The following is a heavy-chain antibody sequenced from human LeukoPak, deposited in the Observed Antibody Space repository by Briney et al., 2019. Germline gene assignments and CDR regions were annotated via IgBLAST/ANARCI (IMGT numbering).Heavy chain of an antibody. V-gene: IGHV4-59*01. CDR1: GGSISSYY. Sequence: SETLSLTCTVSGGSISSYYWSWIRQPPGKGLEWIGYIYYSGSTNYNPSLKSRVTISVDTSKNQFSPKLSSVTAADTAVYYCARGYSYGTPFDYWGQGTLVTVSS. CDR3: ARGYSYGTPFDY. CDR2: IYYSGST. J-gene: IGHJ4*02. D-gene: IGHD5-18*01.